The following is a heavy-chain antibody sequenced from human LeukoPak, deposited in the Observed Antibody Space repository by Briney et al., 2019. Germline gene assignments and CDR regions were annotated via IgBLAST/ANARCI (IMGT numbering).Heavy chain of an antibody. Sequence: AETLSLTCTVSGVSISSYYWSWVRQPAGKGLEWVGRIYTHGSTNENAYLKTGVTMSVDTSKNQFSLKLTSVPAADTAVYYCARGRYCSADICSGGDAFDIWGQGTMVSVSS. CDR3: ARGRYCSADICSGGDAFDI. J-gene: IGHJ3*02. CDR1: GVSISSYY. V-gene: IGHV4-4*07. D-gene: IGHD2-15*01. CDR2: IYTHGST.